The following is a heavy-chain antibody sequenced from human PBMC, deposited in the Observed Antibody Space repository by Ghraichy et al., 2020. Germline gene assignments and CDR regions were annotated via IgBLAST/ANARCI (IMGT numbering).Heavy chain of an antibody. D-gene: IGHD3-16*01. CDR2: ISHSGNT. V-gene: IGHV4-34*01. CDR1: DGSFSDYS. Sequence: SETLSLTCAVSDGSFSDYSWTWVRQPPGKGLEWIGDISHSGNTDYSPSLKRRLTLSVDTSKSQFSLRLRSVTAADTAFYYCAGRAFYYNYENWGQGALITVSS. CDR3: AGRAFYYNYEN. J-gene: IGHJ4*02.